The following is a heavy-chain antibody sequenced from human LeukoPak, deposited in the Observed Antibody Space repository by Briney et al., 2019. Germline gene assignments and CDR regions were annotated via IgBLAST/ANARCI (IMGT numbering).Heavy chain of an antibody. CDR3: ARCSGSTYYFDY. CDR1: GGSFSGYY. CDR2: INHSGST. V-gene: IGHV4-34*01. Sequence: SETLSLTCAVHGGSFSGYYWSWIRQPPGKGLERIGEINHSGSTNYNPSLKSRVTISVDTSKNQFSLKLSSVTAADTAVYYCARCSGSTYYFDYWGQGTLVTVSS. D-gene: IGHD1-26*01. J-gene: IGHJ4*02.